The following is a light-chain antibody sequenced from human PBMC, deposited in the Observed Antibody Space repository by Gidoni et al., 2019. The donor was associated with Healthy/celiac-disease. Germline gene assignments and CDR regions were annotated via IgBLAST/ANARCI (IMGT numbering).Light chain of an antibody. CDR1: QSDSSSY. J-gene: IGKJ5*01. CDR2: GAS. V-gene: IGKV3-20*01. Sequence: EIVFTHSPGTLLLSSGERATLSCRARQSDSSSYLAWYQQKPGQAPRLLIYGASSRATGIPDRFSGSGSGTDFTLTISRLEPEDFAVYYCQQYGSSPTFXQXTRLEIK. CDR3: QQYGSSPT.